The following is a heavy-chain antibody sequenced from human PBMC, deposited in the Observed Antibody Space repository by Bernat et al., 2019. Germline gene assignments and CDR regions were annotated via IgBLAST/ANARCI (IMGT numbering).Heavy chain of an antibody. CDR2: IWYDGSNK. CDR1: GFTFSSYG. J-gene: IGHJ4*02. CDR3: AGDRARLVLRYFDWLFGLDY. V-gene: IGHV3-33*01. D-gene: IGHD3-9*01. Sequence: QVQLVESGGGVVQPGRSLRLSCAASGFTFSSYGMHWVRQAPGKGLEWVAVIWYDGSNKYYADSVKGRFTISRDNSKNTLYLQMNSRRAEDTAVYYCAGDRARLVLRYFDWLFGLDYWGQGTLVTVSS.